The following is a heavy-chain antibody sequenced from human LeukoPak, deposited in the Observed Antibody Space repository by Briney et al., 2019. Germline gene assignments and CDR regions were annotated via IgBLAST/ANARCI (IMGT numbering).Heavy chain of an antibody. CDR2: IYPGDSGT. V-gene: IGHV5-51*01. Sequence: GESLKISCKGSGYSFSTYWIGWVRQMPGKGLEWMGIIYPGDSGTRYSPSFQGQVTISADKSISTAYLQWSSLKASDTAVYYCAGHPGKGIPSFFFDYWGQGTLVTVSS. CDR3: AGHPGKGIPSFFFDY. D-gene: IGHD4-23*01. J-gene: IGHJ4*02. CDR1: GYSFSTYW.